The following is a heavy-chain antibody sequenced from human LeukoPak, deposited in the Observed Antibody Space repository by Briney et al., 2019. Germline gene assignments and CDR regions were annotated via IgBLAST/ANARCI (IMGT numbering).Heavy chain of an antibody. J-gene: IGHJ4*02. Sequence: GGSLRLSCAASGFTFSSYAMSGVGQAPGKGLEWVSAISGRGGSTYYADSVKGRFTISTDNSTTPLYLQMTSLSAQDTAVYYCAKAAITMIVVLPPFDYWGQGTLVTVSS. CDR3: AKAAITMIVVLPPFDY. V-gene: IGHV3-23*01. D-gene: IGHD3-22*01. CDR2: ISGRGGST. CDR1: GFTFSSYA.